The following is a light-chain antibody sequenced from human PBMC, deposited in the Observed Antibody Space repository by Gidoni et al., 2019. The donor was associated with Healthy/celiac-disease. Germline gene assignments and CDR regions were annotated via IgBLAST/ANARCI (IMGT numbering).Light chain of an antibody. V-gene: IGKV1-39*01. CDR1: QSISSY. Sequence: DIQMTQSPSSLSASVGDRVTITCRASQSISSYLNWYQQKPGKAPKLLIYAASSLQSGVPSRFSGSGSGTDFTLTISSLQPEDFATYYCQQSDSTPWTFGQGPKVEIK. J-gene: IGKJ1*01. CDR3: QQSDSTPWT. CDR2: AAS.